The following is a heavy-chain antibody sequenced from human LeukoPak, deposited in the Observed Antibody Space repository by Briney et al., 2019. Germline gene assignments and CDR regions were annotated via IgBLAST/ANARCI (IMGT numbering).Heavy chain of an antibody. Sequence: QPGGSLGLSCAASGFTFSSYSMNWVRQAPGKGLEWVSYISSSSSTIYYADSVKGRFTISRDNAKNSLYLQMNSLRAEDTAVYYCARAYGGRLYYYYYYMDVWGKGTTVTVSS. V-gene: IGHV3-48*04. CDR1: GFTFSSYS. CDR3: ARAYGGRLYYYYYYMDV. D-gene: IGHD4-23*01. J-gene: IGHJ6*03. CDR2: ISSSSSTI.